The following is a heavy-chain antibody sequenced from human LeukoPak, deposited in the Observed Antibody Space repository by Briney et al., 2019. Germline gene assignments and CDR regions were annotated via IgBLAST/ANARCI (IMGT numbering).Heavy chain of an antibody. CDR1: GFTFSTYW. J-gene: IGHJ4*02. CDR2: IKHDGNEK. CDR3: ARDKNHGDSYFAY. V-gene: IGHV3-7*01. Sequence: GGSLRLSCAASGFTFSTYWMSWVRQAPGKGLEWVANIKHDGNEKYYVDSVKGRFTTSRDNAKNSLYLQMNSLRAEDTAVYYCARDKNHGDSYFAYWGQGILVTVSS. D-gene: IGHD4-17*01.